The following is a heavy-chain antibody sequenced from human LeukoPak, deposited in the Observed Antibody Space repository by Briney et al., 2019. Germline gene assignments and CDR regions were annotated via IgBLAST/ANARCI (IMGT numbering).Heavy chain of an antibody. Sequence: GGSLRLSCAASGFTFSNYAMTWVRQAPGKGLEWVSAISGSGGITYYVDSVKGRFTISRDNSKNTLYLQMNCLRAEDTAVYYCARGGYCSSTSCSRPYYYYYMDVWGKGTTVTVSS. D-gene: IGHD2-2*03. J-gene: IGHJ6*03. CDR3: ARGGYCSSTSCSRPYYYYYMDV. CDR2: ISGSGGIT. V-gene: IGHV3-23*01. CDR1: GFTFSNYA.